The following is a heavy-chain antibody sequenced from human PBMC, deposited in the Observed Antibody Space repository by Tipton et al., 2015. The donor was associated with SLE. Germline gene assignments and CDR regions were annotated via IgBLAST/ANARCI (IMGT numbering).Heavy chain of an antibody. CDR2: IYAIENT. CDR1: GDSISNSY. J-gene: IGHJ4*02. CDR3: ARLLGPYTSSPLGY. D-gene: IGHD6-13*01. V-gene: IGHV4-4*09. Sequence: LRLSCTVSGDSISNSYWSWIRQPPRRGLEWIAYIYAIENTNYNPSLKSRVTISIDTSKNQFSLKLTSVTAADTAVYYCARLLGPYTSSPLGYWGQGTLVTVSS.